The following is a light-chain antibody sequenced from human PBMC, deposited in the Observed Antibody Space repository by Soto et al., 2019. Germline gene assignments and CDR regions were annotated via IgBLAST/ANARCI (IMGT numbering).Light chain of an antibody. CDR3: CSYAGTYTFVV. Sequence: QSALTQPRSVYGSPEQSVTISCNGTSSDVGGYNYVSWYQQNPGKAPKLMIYDVSKRPSGVPDRFSGSKSDNTASLTISGLHAEDEADYYCCSYAGTYTFVVFGGGTKLTVL. J-gene: IGLJ2*01. V-gene: IGLV2-11*01. CDR2: DVS. CDR1: SSDVGGYNY.